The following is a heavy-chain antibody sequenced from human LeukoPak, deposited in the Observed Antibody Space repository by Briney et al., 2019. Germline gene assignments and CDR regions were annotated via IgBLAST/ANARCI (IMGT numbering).Heavy chain of an antibody. Sequence: PSETLSLTCAVSGGSISSGGYSWSWIRQPPGKGLEWIGYIYHSGSTYYNPSLKSRVTISVDTSKNQFSLKLSSVTAADTAVYYCARFRAQYSGYDPRDYWGQGTLVTVSS. CDR2: IYHSGST. V-gene: IGHV4-30-2*01. CDR3: ARFRAQYSGYDPRDY. CDR1: GGSISSGGYS. D-gene: IGHD5-12*01. J-gene: IGHJ4*02.